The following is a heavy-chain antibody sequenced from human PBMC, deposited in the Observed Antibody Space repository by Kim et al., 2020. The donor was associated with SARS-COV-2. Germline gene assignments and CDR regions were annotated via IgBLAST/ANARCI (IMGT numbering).Heavy chain of an antibody. Sequence: SETLSLTCTVSGGSISSYYWSWIRQPAGKGLEWIGRIYTSGSTNYNPSLKSRVTMSVDTSKNQFSLKLSSVTAADTAVYYCARGSINYDFWSGYYYNWFDPWGQGTLVTVSS. V-gene: IGHV4-4*07. CDR3: ARGSINYDFWSGYYYNWFDP. J-gene: IGHJ5*02. D-gene: IGHD3-3*01. CDR2: IYTSGST. CDR1: GGSISSYY.